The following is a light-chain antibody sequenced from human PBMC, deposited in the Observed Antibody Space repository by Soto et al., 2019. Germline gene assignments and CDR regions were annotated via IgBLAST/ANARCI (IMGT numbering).Light chain of an antibody. CDR2: WAS. V-gene: IGKV4-1*01. CDR1: QTVLYSSNNKKH. J-gene: IGKJ1*01. Sequence: IVLTHSQDSLSVSLGARATINCTSSQTVLYSSNNKKHLAWCQQRPGQPPKLLFSWASTRESGVPDRFSASGSGTDFTLSIGSLQAEDVAVYYCQQYYSTPRTVGQGTKVDIK. CDR3: QQYYSTPRT.